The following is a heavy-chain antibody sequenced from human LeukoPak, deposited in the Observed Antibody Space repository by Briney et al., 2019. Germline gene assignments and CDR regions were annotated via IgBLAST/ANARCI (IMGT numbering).Heavy chain of an antibody. D-gene: IGHD3-3*01. J-gene: IGHJ5*02. V-gene: IGHV1-18*01. CDR1: GYTFTSYG. CDR3: ARDSAYYDFWSGVNWFDP. Sequence: GASVTVSCKASGYTFTSYGISWVRQAPGQGLEWMGWISAYNGNTNYAQKLQGRVTMTTDTSTSTAYMELRSLRSDDTAVYYCARDSAYYDFWSGVNWFDPWGQGTLVTVSS. CDR2: ISAYNGNT.